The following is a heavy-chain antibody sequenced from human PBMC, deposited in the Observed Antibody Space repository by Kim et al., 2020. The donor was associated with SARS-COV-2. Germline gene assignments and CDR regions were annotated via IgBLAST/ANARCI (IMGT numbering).Heavy chain of an antibody. CDR3: ARDPQAFQGWYFVV. CDR2: INAKNGAT. Sequence: ASVKVSCKASGYTLIGHHIHWVRQAPGQGLEWMGWINAKNGATHYAQRYQGRVSMTRDTSVNTAYMFLSALRSDDTAVYYCARDPQAFQGWYFVVWARGT. V-gene: IGHV1-2*02. CDR1: GYTLIGHH. J-gene: IGHJ2*01.